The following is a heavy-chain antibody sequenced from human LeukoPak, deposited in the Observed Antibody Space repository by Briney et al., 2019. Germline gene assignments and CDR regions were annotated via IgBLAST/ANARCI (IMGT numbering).Heavy chain of an antibody. D-gene: IGHD2-15*01. CDR3: ARDRGGSYSAIDY. V-gene: IGHV3-48*04. CDR2: ISSSSITI. J-gene: IGHJ4*02. CDR1: GFTFSSYG. Sequence: PGGSLRLSCAASGFTFSSYGLNWVRQAPGKGLEWVSFISSSSITIYYADFVKGRFTISRDNAEKSLYLQMNSLRAEDTAVYYCARDRGGSYSAIDYWGQGTLVTVSS.